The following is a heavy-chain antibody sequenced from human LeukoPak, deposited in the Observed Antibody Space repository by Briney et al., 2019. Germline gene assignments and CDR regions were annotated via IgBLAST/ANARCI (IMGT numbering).Heavy chain of an antibody. CDR2: ISWNSGSI. V-gene: IGHV3-9*01. D-gene: IGHD3-22*01. CDR1: GFTFNDFA. CDR3: ARAHYDSSGYSFDY. J-gene: IGHJ4*02. Sequence: PGGSLRLSCAASGFTFNDFAMHWVRQTPGKGLEWVSGISWNSGSIGYADSVKGRFTISRDNGKNALYLEMNSLRAEDTALYYCARAHYDSSGYSFDYWGQGTLITVSS.